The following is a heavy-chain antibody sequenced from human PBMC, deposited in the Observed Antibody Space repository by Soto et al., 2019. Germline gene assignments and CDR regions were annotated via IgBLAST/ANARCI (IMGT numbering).Heavy chain of an antibody. CDR2: ISAGGSST. V-gene: IGHV3-23*01. Sequence: PXGSLRLSCAVSGFTFSNYAIHWVRQAPGKGLEWVSGISAGGSSTFYADSVKGRFTISRDNSMNTLYLHMNSLRAEDTAVYYCAKVYYSGTFPGAFDIWGQGTLVTVPS. CDR3: AKVYYSGTFPGAFDI. CDR1: GFTFSNYA. J-gene: IGHJ3*02. D-gene: IGHD1-26*01.